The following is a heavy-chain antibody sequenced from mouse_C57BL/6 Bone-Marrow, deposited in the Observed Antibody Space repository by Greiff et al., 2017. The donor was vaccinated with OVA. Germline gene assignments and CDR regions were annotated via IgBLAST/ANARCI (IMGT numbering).Heavy chain of an antibody. Sequence: VQLQQSGAELVKPGASVKLSCKASGYTFTSYWMHWVKQRPGQGLEWIGMIHPNSGSTNYNEKFKSKATLTVDKSSSTAYMQLSSLTSEDSAVYYCARRWVYYFDYWGQGTTLTVSS. D-gene: IGHD1-1*02. CDR1: GYTFTSYW. V-gene: IGHV1-64*01. CDR3: ARRWVYYFDY. J-gene: IGHJ2*01. CDR2: IHPNSGST.